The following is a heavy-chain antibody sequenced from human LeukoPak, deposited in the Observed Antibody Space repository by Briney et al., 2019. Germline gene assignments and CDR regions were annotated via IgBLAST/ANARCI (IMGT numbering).Heavy chain of an antibody. CDR1: GYSISSGYY. Sequence: PSETLSLTCTVSGYSISSGYYWGWIRQPPGKGLEWIGSIYHSENTYYNPSLKSRVTISVDTSKNQFSLKLSSVTAADTAVYYCVREPDYWGQGTLVTVSS. CDR3: VREPDY. CDR2: IYHSENT. V-gene: IGHV4-38-2*02. J-gene: IGHJ4*02.